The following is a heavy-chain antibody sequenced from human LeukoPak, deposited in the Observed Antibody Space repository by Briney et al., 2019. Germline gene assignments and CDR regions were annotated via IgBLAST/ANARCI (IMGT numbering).Heavy chain of an antibody. D-gene: IGHD3-22*01. CDR1: GFTFSSYA. J-gene: IGHJ4*02. Sequence: GGSLRLSCAASGFTFSSYAMSWVRQAPGKGLEWVSGITGSGGSTYYADSVKGRFTISRDNSKNTLHLQMNSLRAEDTAVYYCAKGTLAHYYDSSGHYHLSFDYWGQGTLVTVSS. CDR3: AKGTLAHYYDSSGHYHLSFDY. V-gene: IGHV3-23*01. CDR2: ITGSGGST.